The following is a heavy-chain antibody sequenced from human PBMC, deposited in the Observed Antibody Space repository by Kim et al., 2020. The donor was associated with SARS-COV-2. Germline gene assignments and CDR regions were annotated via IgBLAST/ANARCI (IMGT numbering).Heavy chain of an antibody. V-gene: IGHV3-73*01. Sequence: GGSLRLSCAASGFIFSDSPMNWVRKASGKGLEWVGRIRSKANSYATTYAASLKGRFNISRDDSENTAYLQMDSLKTEDTAVYYCTRVPPDHDKFYDCFDIEGQGTMVTVSS. CDR2: IRSKANSYAT. J-gene: IGHJ3*02. CDR1: GFIFSDSP. D-gene: IGHD3-3*01. CDR3: TRVPPDHDKFYDCFDI.